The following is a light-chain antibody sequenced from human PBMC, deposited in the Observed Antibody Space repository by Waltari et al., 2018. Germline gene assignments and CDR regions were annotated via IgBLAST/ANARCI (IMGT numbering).Light chain of an antibody. Sequence: QSALTQPPSASGSPGEPVTISCTGTSSDIGDYAYVSWYQQHPGKAPKLMIYEVIKRPSGVPDRFSGSKSGNTASLTVSGLQAEDEADYYCCSYAGTNNFYVFGTGTKVTVL. J-gene: IGLJ1*01. CDR3: CSYAGTNNFYV. CDR1: SSDIGDYAY. V-gene: IGLV2-8*01. CDR2: EVI.